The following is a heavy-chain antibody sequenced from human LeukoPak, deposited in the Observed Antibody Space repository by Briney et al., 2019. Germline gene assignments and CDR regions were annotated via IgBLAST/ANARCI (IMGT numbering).Heavy chain of an antibody. V-gene: IGHV3-21*01. D-gene: IGHD2-2*01. J-gene: IGHJ3*02. CDR1: AFSLNAYN. CDR3: ARDIDVVPAFGAFDI. CDR2: ISYTGTYI. Sequence: KPGGSLRLSCAASAFSLNAYNMNWVRQAPGKGLEWVSSISYTGTYIYYADSVKGRFTISRDNAKNSLYLQMNSLRAEDTAVYYCARDIDVVPAFGAFDIWGQGTMVTVSS.